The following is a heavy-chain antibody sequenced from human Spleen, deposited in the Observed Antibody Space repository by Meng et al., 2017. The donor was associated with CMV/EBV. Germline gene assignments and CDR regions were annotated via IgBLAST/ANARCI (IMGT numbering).Heavy chain of an antibody. J-gene: IGHJ4*02. CDR3: ARDHARTTMFDGGFDN. CDR2: INEDGSEE. CDR1: GFTFSSYW. V-gene: IGHV3-7*03. Sequence: GGSLRLSCAASGFTFSSYWMSWVRQAPGEGLQWVASINEDGSEEYYVDSVKGRFTISRDNAKKSLYLQMNSLRAEDAAMYYCARDHARTTMFDGGFDNWGQGSRVTVSS. D-gene: IGHD3-10*02.